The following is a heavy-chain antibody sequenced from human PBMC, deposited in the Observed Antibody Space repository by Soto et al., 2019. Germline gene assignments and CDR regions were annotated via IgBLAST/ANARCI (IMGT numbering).Heavy chain of an antibody. V-gene: IGHV5-51*01. D-gene: IGHD2-8*01. Sequence: GESLKISFKGSGYKFTSYWIGWVRQMPGKGLEWMGIIYPGDSDTRYSPSFHGQVTISADKSISTAYLEGDSLKSSDTAIYYFGRRHTNYGFFEYWGQGALVTVSS. CDR3: GRRHTNYGFFEY. CDR2: IYPGDSDT. CDR1: GYKFTSYW. J-gene: IGHJ4*02.